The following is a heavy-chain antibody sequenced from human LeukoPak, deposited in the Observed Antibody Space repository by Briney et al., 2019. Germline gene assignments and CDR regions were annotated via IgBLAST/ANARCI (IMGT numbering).Heavy chain of an antibody. CDR3: ATYSPGGGGDC. D-gene: IGHD2-15*01. J-gene: IGHJ4*02. CDR1: GGSISSNKW. Sequence: SGTLSLTCAVSGGSISSNKWWSWVRQPPGEGLEWIGEIYHSGSTNYNPSLKSRVTMSVDKSKNQFSLKVTSVTAADTAVYYCATYSPGGGGDCWGQGTLVTVSS. V-gene: IGHV4-4*02. CDR2: IYHSGST.